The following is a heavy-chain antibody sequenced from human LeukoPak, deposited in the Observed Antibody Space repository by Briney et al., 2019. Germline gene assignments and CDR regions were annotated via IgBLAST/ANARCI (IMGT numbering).Heavy chain of an antibody. CDR3: ARGRASPPCFFDY. Sequence: SETLSLTRNVSGDSISSHYWTWIRQPPGKGLEWIGYVHYSGSTNSKPSLKSRVTISVDTSKNQFSLKLSSVTAADTAIYYCARGRASPPCFFDYWGQGALVTVSS. V-gene: IGHV4-59*11. CDR2: VHYSGST. J-gene: IGHJ4*02. CDR1: GDSISSHY.